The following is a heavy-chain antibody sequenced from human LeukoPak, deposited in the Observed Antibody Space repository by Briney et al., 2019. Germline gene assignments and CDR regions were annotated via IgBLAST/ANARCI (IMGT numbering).Heavy chain of an antibody. CDR2: ISSSSSYT. CDR3: ARKMYYFDY. J-gene: IGHJ4*02. V-gene: IGHV3-11*06. Sequence: GGSLRLSCAASGFTFSDYYMSWIRQAPGKGLEWVSYISSSSSYTNYADSVKGRFTISRDNAKNSLSLQMNSPRPEDTAVYYCARKMYYFDYWGQGTLVTVSS. D-gene: IGHD5-24*01. CDR1: GFTFSDYY.